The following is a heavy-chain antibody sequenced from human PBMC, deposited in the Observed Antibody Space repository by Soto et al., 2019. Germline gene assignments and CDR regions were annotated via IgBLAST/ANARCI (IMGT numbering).Heavy chain of an antibody. CDR3: ARDRSGRYDSGSYPYYYYYGMDV. D-gene: IGHD3-10*01. CDR1: GFTFSSYE. V-gene: IGHV3-48*03. CDR2: ISSSGSTI. J-gene: IGHJ6*02. Sequence: HPGGSLRLSCAASGFTFSSYEMNWVRQAPGKGLEWVSYISSSGSTIYYADSVKGRFTISRDNAKNSLYLQMNSLRAEDTAVYYCARDRSGRYDSGSYPYYYYYGMDVWGQGTTVTVSS.